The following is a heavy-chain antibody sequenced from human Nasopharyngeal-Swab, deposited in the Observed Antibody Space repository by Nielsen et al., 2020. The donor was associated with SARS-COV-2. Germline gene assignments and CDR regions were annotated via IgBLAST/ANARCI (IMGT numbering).Heavy chain of an antibody. CDR3: ARGSGWYDFDY. J-gene: IGHJ4*02. CDR1: GYTFTGYY. D-gene: IGHD6-19*01. V-gene: IGHV1-2*02. Sequence: ASVKVSCKASGYTFTGYYMHWVRQAPGQGLEWMGWINPNSGGTNYAQKLQDRVTMTTDTSTSTAYMELRSLRSDDTAVYYCARGSGWYDFDYWGQGTLVTVSS. CDR2: INPNSGGT.